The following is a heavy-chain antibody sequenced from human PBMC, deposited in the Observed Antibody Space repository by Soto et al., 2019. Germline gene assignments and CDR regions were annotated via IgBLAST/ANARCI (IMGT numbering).Heavy chain of an antibody. Sequence: QVQLQESGPGLVKPSETLSLTCTVSGGSLSSYYWSWIRQPPGKGLEWIGYIYYSGSTNYNPSLTSRVTISVDTSKNQFSLKLSSVTAADTAVYYCARAWGFYCDYWGQGTLVTVSS. CDR1: GGSLSSYY. D-gene: IGHD1-26*01. CDR2: IYYSGST. J-gene: IGHJ4*02. V-gene: IGHV4-59*01. CDR3: ARAWGFYCDY.